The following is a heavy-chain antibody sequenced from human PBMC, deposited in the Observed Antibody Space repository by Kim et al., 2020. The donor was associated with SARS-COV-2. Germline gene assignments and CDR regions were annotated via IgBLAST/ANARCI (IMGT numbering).Heavy chain of an antibody. J-gene: IGHJ4*02. V-gene: IGHV3-48*02. CDR3: AREYGGGRGGFGY. CDR2: IAGSSTPI. CDR1: GIPFSIHS. Sequence: GGSLRLSCAASGIPFSIHSMTWVRQAPGKGLEWLSYIAGSSTPIFYADSVKGRFTISRDNARNSLYLQMNSLRDEDTAVYYFAREYGGGRGGFGYWGQG. D-gene: IGHD2-15*01.